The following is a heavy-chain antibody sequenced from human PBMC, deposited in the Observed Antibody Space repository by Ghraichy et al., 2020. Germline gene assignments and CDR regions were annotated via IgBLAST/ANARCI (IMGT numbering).Heavy chain of an antibody. J-gene: IGHJ6*02. CDR1: GFAFSSYA. D-gene: IGHD2-2*01. CDR3: AKFYQLLLMDV. Sequence: GGSLRLSCASTGFAFSSYAMSWRRQAPGTGLDLFSAISGSGGSTYYADSVKGRFTISRDNSKNTLYLQMNSLRAGETAVYYCAKFYQLLLMDVWGQGTTVTVSS. V-gene: IGHV3-23*01. CDR2: ISGSGGST.